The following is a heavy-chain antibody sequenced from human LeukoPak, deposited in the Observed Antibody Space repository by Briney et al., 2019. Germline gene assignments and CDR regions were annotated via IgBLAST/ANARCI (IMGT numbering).Heavy chain of an antibody. CDR1: GGSINSYY. CDR3: ASSFAVAGYCQGMDV. J-gene: IGHJ6*02. Sequence: PSETLSLTCTVSGGSINSYYWSWVRQPAGKGLEWIGRIYTGGNTNYNPSLMSRVTMSVDTSKNQFSLRLTSVTAADTAVYYCASSFAVAGYCQGMDVWGQGTTVTVSS. D-gene: IGHD3-3*01. CDR2: IYTGGNT. V-gene: IGHV4-4*07.